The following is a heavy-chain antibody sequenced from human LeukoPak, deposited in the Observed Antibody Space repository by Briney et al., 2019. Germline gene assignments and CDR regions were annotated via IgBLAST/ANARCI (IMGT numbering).Heavy chain of an antibody. CDR1: GYTFTSYY. Sequence: ASMKVSCKASGYTFTSYYMHWVRQAPGQGLEWMGIINPSGGSTSYAQKFQGRVTITTDESTSTAYMELSSLRSEDTAVYYCARETGEPFYFDYWGQGTLVTVSS. CDR3: ARETGEPFYFDY. CDR2: INPSGGST. V-gene: IGHV1-46*01. J-gene: IGHJ4*02. D-gene: IGHD3-10*01.